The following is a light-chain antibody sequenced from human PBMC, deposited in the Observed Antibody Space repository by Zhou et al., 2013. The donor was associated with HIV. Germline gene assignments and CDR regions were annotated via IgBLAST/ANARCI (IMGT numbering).Light chain of an antibody. Sequence: QSALTQPASVSGSPGQSITISCTGSSSDIGRYNLVSWYQQHPGKAPTLLIYDVENRPSGVSDRFSGSKSGTTASLTISGLQAEDEADYYCSSYTTISTLVFGGGTKLTV. CDR1: SSDIGRYNL. CDR2: DVE. V-gene: IGLV2-14*02. CDR3: SSYTTISTLV. J-gene: IGLJ3*02.